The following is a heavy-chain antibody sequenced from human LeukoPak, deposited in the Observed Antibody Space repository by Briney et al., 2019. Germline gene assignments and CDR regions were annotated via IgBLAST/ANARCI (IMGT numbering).Heavy chain of an antibody. Sequence: GGSLRLSCAASGFNFDEYAMHWVRQAPGKGLEWVSGVSWNSGNIGYADSVKGRFTISRDNAKNSLYLQMNSLRAEDTALYYCARGSSVWYGGFDYWGQGTLVTVSS. J-gene: IGHJ4*02. D-gene: IGHD6-19*01. CDR2: VSWNSGNI. CDR1: GFNFDEYA. CDR3: ARGSSVWYGGFDY. V-gene: IGHV3-9*01.